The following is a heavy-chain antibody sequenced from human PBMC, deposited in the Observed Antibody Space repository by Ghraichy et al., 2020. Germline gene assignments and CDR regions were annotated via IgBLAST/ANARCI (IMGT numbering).Heavy chain of an antibody. V-gene: IGHV4-39*02. CDR1: GDSLSSSSYY. Sequence: SCSVSGDSLSSSSYYWGWIRQSPGKGLEWIGSVYYSGNTYYNPSLKSRVTLFVDTSRNQFSLKLKSVTAADTAVYYCAREAASGARYDSWGQGTLVTVSS. D-gene: IGHD6-19*01. J-gene: IGHJ4*02. CDR2: VYYSGNT. CDR3: AREAASGARYDS.